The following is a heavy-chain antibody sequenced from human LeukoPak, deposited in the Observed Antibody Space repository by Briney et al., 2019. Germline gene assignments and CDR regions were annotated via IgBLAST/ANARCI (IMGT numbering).Heavy chain of an antibody. V-gene: IGHV1-46*01. CDR1: GYTFTSYY. CDR2: INPSAGST. CDR3: ARGKVQVVPAAMYNWFDP. J-gene: IGHJ5*02. D-gene: IGHD2-2*01. Sequence: AASVKVSCKASGYTFTSYYIHWVRQAPGQGLEWMGLINPSAGSTSYAQKFQGRVTMTRNTSISTAYMELSSLRSEDTAVYYCARGKVQVVPAAMYNWFDPWGQGTLVTVSS.